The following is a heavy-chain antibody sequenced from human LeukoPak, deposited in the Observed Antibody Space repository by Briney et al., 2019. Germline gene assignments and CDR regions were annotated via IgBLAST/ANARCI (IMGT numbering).Heavy chain of an antibody. Sequence: PSETLSLTCTVSSGSISSSTYSWGWIRQPPGKGLEWIGNIYYSGSTYYNPSLESRVTMSLDTSKNQFSLKLSSVTAADTAVYYCARDENGYVWGSFRAWGQGTLVTVSS. CDR3: ARDENGYVWGSFRA. CDR2: IYYSGST. D-gene: IGHD3-16*02. V-gene: IGHV4-39*07. J-gene: IGHJ5*02. CDR1: SGSISSSTYS.